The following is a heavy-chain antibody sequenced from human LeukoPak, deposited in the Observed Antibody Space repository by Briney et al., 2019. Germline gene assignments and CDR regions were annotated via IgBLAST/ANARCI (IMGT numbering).Heavy chain of an antibody. Sequence: PGRSLRLSCAASGFTFSSYGMHWVRQAPGKGLEWVAVIWYDGSNKYYADSVKGRFTISRDNSKNTLYLQMNSLRAEDTAVYYCGLSGGSGWPFDYWGQGTLVTVSS. CDR1: GFTFSSYG. CDR3: GLSGGSGWPFDY. D-gene: IGHD6-19*01. V-gene: IGHV3-33*01. CDR2: IWYDGSNK. J-gene: IGHJ4*02.